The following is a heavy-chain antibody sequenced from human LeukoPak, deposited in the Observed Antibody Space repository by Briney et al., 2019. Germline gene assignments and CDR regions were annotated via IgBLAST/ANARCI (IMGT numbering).Heavy chain of an antibody. CDR2: IWYDGSNK. CDR1: GFTFSSYG. CDR3: AREIRIMAGYYDSSGYHY. D-gene: IGHD3-22*01. Sequence: GRSLRLSCAASGFTFSSYGMHWVRQAPGKGLEWVAVIWYDGSNKYYADSVKGRFTISRDNSKNTLYLQMNSLRAEDTAVYYCAREIRIMAGYYDSSGYHYWGQGTLVTVSS. J-gene: IGHJ4*02. V-gene: IGHV3-33*01.